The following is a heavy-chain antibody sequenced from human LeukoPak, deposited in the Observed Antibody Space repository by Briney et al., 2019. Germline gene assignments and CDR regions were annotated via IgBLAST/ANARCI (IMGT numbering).Heavy chain of an antibody. CDR3: AKIFQYPAATGTAHES. V-gene: IGHV3-33*03. CDR1: GFRFSCFA. D-gene: IGHD3-9*01. CDR2: ICSGSSYI. Sequence: AGGSLRLSCAASGFRFSCFAMHWVRQAPGKGLDWVAVICSGSSYIYYADSVRGRFTISRDNSKNTVYLQMNSLKGEDSAVYFCAKIFQYPAATGTAHESWGQGTLVTVSP. J-gene: IGHJ4*02.